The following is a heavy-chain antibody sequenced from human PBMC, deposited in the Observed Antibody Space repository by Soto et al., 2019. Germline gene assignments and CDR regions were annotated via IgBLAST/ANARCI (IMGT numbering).Heavy chain of an antibody. CDR1: GFTFSSYG. Sequence: QVQLVESGGGVVQPGRSLRLSCAASGFTFSSYGMHWVRQAPGKGLEWVAVISYDGSNKYYADSVKGRFTISRDNSKNTLYLQMNSLRAEDTAVYYCAKDQWGSGSSAFDYWGQRTLVTVSS. V-gene: IGHV3-30*18. J-gene: IGHJ4*02. CDR2: ISYDGSNK. CDR3: AKDQWGSGSSAFDY. D-gene: IGHD3-10*01.